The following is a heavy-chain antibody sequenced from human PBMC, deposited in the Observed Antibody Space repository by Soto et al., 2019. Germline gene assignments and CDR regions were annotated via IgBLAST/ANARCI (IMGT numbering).Heavy chain of an antibody. V-gene: IGHV1-2*02. CDR1: GYTFTGYY. CDR2: INPNSGGT. J-gene: IGHJ6*02. Sequence: ASVKVSCKASGYTFTGYYMHWVRQAPGQGLEWMGWINPNSGGTNYAQKFQGRVTMTRDTSISTAYMELSRLRSDDTAVYYCARDVFSSWYVPYYYGMDVWGQGTTVTVSS. D-gene: IGHD6-13*01. CDR3: ARDVFSSWYVPYYYGMDV.